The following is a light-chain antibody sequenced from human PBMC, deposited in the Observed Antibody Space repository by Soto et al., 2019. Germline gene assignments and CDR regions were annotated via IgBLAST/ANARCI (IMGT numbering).Light chain of an antibody. V-gene: IGLV1-47*01. Sequence: QSVLTQPPSASGTPGQRVTISCSGTSSNIGSFHVHWYQHLPGTAPKLLIYRNDQRPSGVPDRFSGSKSGTSASLAISGLRSEDETDYYCAAWDDSVSGYVLGSGTKLTVL. CDR1: SSNIGSFH. CDR2: RND. CDR3: AAWDDSVSGYV. J-gene: IGLJ1*01.